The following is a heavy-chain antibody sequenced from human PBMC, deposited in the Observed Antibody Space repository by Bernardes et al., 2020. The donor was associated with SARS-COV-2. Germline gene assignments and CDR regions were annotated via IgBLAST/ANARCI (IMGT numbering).Heavy chain of an antibody. CDR2: INHRGRT. Sequence: SEPLSLTCAVYGGSFSGYYWSWIRQAPGKGLEWIGEINHRGRTNYNPSLKSRVTISVDTSKNQFSLNLSTATAADTAVYYCARKGHYDSSGSTSFLYYGLDVWGQGTTVSVSS. CDR1: GGSFSGYY. D-gene: IGHD3-16*01. J-gene: IGHJ6*02. V-gene: IGHV4-34*01. CDR3: ARKGHYDSSGSTSFLYYGLDV.